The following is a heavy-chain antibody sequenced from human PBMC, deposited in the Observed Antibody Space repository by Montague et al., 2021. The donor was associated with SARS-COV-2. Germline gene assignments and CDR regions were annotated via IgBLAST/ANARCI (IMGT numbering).Heavy chain of an antibody. CDR1: GDSVNSDC. J-gene: IGHJ5*02. V-gene: IGHV4-59*02. CDR3: AREQDWASHFDH. CDR2: ILYTGST. Sequence: SETLSLTCTVSGDSVNSDCWSWVRQPPGERLEWIGHILYTGSTDYNPPLKSRASMSADASKNSLSLSLTSVTAADTAVYYCAREQDWASHFDHWGQGILVTVSS. D-gene: IGHD3/OR15-3a*01.